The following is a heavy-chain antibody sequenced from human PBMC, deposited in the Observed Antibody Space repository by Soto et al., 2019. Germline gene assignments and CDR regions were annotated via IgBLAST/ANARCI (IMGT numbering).Heavy chain of an antibody. Sequence: QVQLVQSGGGVVQPGRSLRLSCAASGFNFNTYFMHWVRQAPGKGLEWVAMIFPNGRDKEYANSVKGRFTISIDNSNNRMYLQLDSLRPEDTAVYYCARDDEHGRNCDLAYWGQGALVTVSS. J-gene: IGHJ4*02. CDR1: GFNFNTYF. V-gene: IGHV3-30*13. D-gene: IGHD1-26*01. CDR2: IFPNGRDK. CDR3: ARDDEHGRNCDLAY.